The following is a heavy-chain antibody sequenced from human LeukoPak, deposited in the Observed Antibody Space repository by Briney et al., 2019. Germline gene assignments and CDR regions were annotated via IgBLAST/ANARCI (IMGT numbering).Heavy chain of an antibody. CDR1: GFTFTSYR. V-gene: IGHV3-21*06. CDR2: ITSSRSYI. D-gene: IGHD5-18*01. CDR3: GSSTAYWYFDL. Sequence: GGSLRLSCAASGFTFTSYRMTWVRQAPGKGLEWVSSITSSRSYIFYADSVRGRFTISRDNARNSLYLQMNSLRAEDTAVYYCGSSTAYWYFDLWGRGTLVTVSS. J-gene: IGHJ2*01.